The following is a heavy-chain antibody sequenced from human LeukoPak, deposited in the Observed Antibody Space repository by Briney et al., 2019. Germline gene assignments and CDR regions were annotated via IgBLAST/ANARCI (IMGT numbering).Heavy chain of an antibody. CDR2: ISYDGSNK. D-gene: IGHD3-22*01. CDR3: ARTWAAGYYDSSGYPNCFDY. V-gene: IGHV3-30*03. Sequence: PGRSLRLSCAASGFTFSSYGMHWVRQAPGKGLEWVAVISYDGSNKYYADSVKGRFTISRDNSKNTLYLQMNSLRAEDTAVYYCARTWAAGYYDSSGYPNCFDYWGQGTLVTVSS. J-gene: IGHJ4*02. CDR1: GFTFSSYG.